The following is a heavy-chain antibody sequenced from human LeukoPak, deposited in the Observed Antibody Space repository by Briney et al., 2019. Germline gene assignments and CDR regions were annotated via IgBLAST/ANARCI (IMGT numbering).Heavy chain of an antibody. CDR2: IIPIFGTA. J-gene: IGHJ4*02. D-gene: IGHD1-26*01. CDR3: ARHSARYLRHHYFDY. Sequence: SVKVSCKASGGTFSSYAISWVRQAPGQGLEWMGGIIPIFGTANYAQKFQGRVTITTDESTSTAYMELSSLRSEDTAVYYCARHSARYLRHHYFDYWGLGTLVTVSS. CDR1: GGTFSSYA. V-gene: IGHV1-69*05.